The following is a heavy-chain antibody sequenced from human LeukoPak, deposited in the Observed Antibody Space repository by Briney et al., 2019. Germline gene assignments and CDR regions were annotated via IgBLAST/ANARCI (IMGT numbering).Heavy chain of an antibody. CDR2: IYYSGST. D-gene: IGHD3-3*01. CDR3: ARYYDFWSGYHSDY. V-gene: IGHV4-59*08. J-gene: IGHJ4*02. CDR1: GGSISSYY. Sequence: PSETLSLTCTVSGGSISSYYWSWIRQPPGKGLEWIGYIYYSGSTYYNPSLKSRVTISVDTSKNQFSLKLSSVTAADTAVYYCARYYDFWSGYHSDYWGQGTLVTVSS.